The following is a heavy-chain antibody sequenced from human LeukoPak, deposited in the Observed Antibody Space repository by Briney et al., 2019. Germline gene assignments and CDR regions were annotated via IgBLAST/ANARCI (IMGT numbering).Heavy chain of an antibody. V-gene: IGHV3-74*01. Sequence: PGGSLRLSCAASGFTFSSYWMHWVRQAPGKGLVWVSRINSDGSSTSYADPVKGRFTISRDNAKNTLYLQMNSLRAEDTAVYYCAREISGWFFSDFDYWGQGTPVTVSS. D-gene: IGHD6-19*01. CDR1: GFTFSSYW. J-gene: IGHJ4*02. CDR2: INSDGSST. CDR3: AREISGWFFSDFDY.